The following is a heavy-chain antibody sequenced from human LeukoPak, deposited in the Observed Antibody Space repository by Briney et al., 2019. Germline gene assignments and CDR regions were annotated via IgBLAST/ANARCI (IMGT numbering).Heavy chain of an antibody. CDR3: ARAMAGPAGEYYLDY. D-gene: IGHD2/OR15-2a*01. CDR2: ISYDGSTK. CDR1: GFTFSSHA. Sequence: GGSLRLSCAASGFTFSSHALHWVRQAPGKGLEWVAVISYDGSTKYYADSVKGRFTISRDNAWNSLYLQMNSLRAEDTAEYYCARAMAGPAGEYYLDYWGRGTLVTVSS. V-gene: IGHV3-30*04. J-gene: IGHJ4*02.